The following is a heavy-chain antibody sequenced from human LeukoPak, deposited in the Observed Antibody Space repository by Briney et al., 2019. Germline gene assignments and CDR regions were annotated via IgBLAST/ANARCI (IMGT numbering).Heavy chain of an antibody. J-gene: IGHJ5*02. CDR3: ARLYIGGCSRSTNYNWFDP. Sequence: SETLSLTCAVYGGSFSGYYWSWIHQPPGKGLEWIGEINHSGSTNYNPSIKSRVTISVDTSKNQFSLNLTSVTAADTAVYYCARLYIGGCSRSTNYNWFDPWGQGTLVTVSS. V-gene: IGHV4-34*01. D-gene: IGHD6-13*01. CDR1: GGSFSGYY. CDR2: INHSGST.